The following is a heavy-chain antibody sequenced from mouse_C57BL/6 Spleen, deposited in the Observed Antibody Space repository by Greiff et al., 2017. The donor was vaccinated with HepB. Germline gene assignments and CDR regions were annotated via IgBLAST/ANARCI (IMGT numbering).Heavy chain of an antibody. CDR1: GYTFTDYN. CDR3: AKGGFLYAMDY. V-gene: IGHV1-22*01. Sequence: EVHLVESGPELVKPGASVKMSCKASGYTFTDYNMHWVKQSHGKSLEWIGYINPNNGGTSYNQKFKGKATLTVNKSSSTAYMELRSLTSEDSAVYYCAKGGFLYAMDYWGQGTSVTVSS. J-gene: IGHJ4*01. CDR2: INPNNGGT.